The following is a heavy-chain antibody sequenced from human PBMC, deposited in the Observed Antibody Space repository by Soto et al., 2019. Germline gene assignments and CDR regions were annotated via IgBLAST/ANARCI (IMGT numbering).Heavy chain of an antibody. CDR2: IYPGDSDT. CDR1: GYSFTSYW. V-gene: IGHV5-51*01. Sequence: GESLKISCKASGYSFTSYWIGWVRQMPGKGLEWMGIIYPGDSDTIYSPSFQGQVTISADKSISTAYLQWNSLKASDTAMYYCARPPYSASYYYFDQWGQGTPVTVTS. CDR3: ARPPYSASYYYFDQ. D-gene: IGHD1-26*01. J-gene: IGHJ4*02.